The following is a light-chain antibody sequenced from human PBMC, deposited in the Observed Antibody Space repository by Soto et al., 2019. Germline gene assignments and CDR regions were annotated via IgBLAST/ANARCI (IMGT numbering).Light chain of an antibody. J-gene: IGLJ1*01. CDR3: SSYAGSNNYV. V-gene: IGLV2-8*01. Sequence: QSALTQHPSASGSPGQSVTISCTGTSSDVGGYDFVSWYQQHPGKAPKLMIYEVNKRPSGVPDRFSGSKSGNTASLTVSGLQAEDEADYYCSSYAGSNNYVFGTGTKLTVL. CDR2: EVN. CDR1: SSDVGGYDF.